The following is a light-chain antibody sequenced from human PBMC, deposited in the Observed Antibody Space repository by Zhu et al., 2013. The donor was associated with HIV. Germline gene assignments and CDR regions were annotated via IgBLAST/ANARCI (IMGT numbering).Light chain of an antibody. Sequence: DIQMTQSPSTLSASVGDRVTITCRASQGIANHLGWYQQKPGKAPKRLIYLASTLQSGVPSRFSGSGSGTDFTLTISSLQPEDFATYYCLQSNSYPRTFGQGTRLEIK. CDR2: LAS. J-gene: IGKJ2*02. CDR3: LQSNSYPRT. V-gene: IGKV1-17*01. CDR1: QGIANH.